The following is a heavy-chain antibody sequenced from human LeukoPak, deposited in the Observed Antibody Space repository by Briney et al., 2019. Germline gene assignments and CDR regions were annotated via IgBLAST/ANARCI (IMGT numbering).Heavy chain of an antibody. D-gene: IGHD2-15*01. CDR3: ARGGVGGYCSGGSCYTPLYFDY. Sequence: SETLSLTCAVCGGSFSGYYWSWIRQPPGKGLEWIGEINHSGSTNYNPSLKSRVTISVDTSKNQFSLKLSSVTAADTAVYYCARGGVGGYCSGGSCYTPLYFDYWGQGTLVTVSS. CDR1: GGSFSGYY. V-gene: IGHV4-34*01. J-gene: IGHJ4*02. CDR2: INHSGST.